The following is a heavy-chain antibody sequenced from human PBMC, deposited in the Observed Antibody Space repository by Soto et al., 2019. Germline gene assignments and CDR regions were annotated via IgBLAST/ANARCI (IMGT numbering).Heavy chain of an antibody. CDR2: ISYDGGNK. CDR1: GFTFTSYA. J-gene: IGHJ6*02. CDR3: AKAGSWELLGDYYYGMDV. Sequence: QVQLVESGGGVVQPGRSLRLSCAASGFTFTSYAMHWVRQAPGKGLEWVAVISYDGGNKYYADSVKGRFTISRDKSTDTLYLQMNSLGPDDTAVYYCAKAGSWELLGDYYYGMDVWGQGTTVTVSS. D-gene: IGHD1-26*01. V-gene: IGHV3-30*18.